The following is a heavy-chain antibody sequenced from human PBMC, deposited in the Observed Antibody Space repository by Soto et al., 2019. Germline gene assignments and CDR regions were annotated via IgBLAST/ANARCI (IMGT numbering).Heavy chain of an antibody. V-gene: IGHV3-23*01. Sequence: GGSLRLSCAASGFIFSSYAMSWVRQAPGKGLEWVSAISGSGTTAYYADSVKGRFTFSRDNSKKTMYLQMNSLRAEDTAVYYCAKTTDGWFSAFEVWGQGTMVTVSS. CDR3: AKTTDGWFSAFEV. J-gene: IGHJ3*01. CDR1: GFIFSSYA. D-gene: IGHD6-19*01. CDR2: ISGSGTTA.